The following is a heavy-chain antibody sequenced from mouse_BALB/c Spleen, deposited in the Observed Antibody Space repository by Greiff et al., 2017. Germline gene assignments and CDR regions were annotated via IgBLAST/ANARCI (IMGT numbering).Heavy chain of an antibody. D-gene: IGHD1-1*01. Sequence: VKLQESGPGLVAPSQSLSITCTVSGFSLTSYGVHWVRQPPGKGLEWLGVIWAGGSTNYNSALMSRLSISKDNSKSQVFLKMNSLQTDDTAMYYCARDYYYGSSYVPWFAYWGQGTLVTVSA. CDR1: GFSLTSYG. CDR2: IWAGGST. J-gene: IGHJ3*01. CDR3: ARDYYYGSSYVPWFAY. V-gene: IGHV2-9*02.